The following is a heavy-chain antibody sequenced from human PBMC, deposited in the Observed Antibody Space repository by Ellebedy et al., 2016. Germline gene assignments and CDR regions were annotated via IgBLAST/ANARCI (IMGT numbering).Heavy chain of an antibody. Sequence: ASVKVSCXASGYTFTSYYMHWVRQAPGQGLEWMRIINPSGGSTSYAQKFQGRVTMTRDTSTSTVYMELSSLRSEDTAVYYCALAVVVVAATCDYWGQGTLVTVSS. J-gene: IGHJ4*02. D-gene: IGHD2-15*01. CDR1: GYTFTSYY. V-gene: IGHV1-46*03. CDR2: INPSGGST. CDR3: ALAVVVVAATCDY.